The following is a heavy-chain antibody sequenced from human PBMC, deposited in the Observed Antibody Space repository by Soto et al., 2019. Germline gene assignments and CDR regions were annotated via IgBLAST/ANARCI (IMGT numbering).Heavy chain of an antibody. J-gene: IGHJ6*02. CDR3: ARVVAAAELFYYYYGMDV. V-gene: IGHV4-30-4*01. CDR2: IYYSGST. CDR1: GGSISSGDYY. D-gene: IGHD6-13*01. Sequence: KTSETLSLTCTVSGGSISSGDYYWSWIRQPPGKGLEWIGYIYYSGSTYYNPSLKSRVTISVDTSKNQFSLKLSSVTAADTAVYYCARVVAAAELFYYYYGMDVWGQGTTVTVSS.